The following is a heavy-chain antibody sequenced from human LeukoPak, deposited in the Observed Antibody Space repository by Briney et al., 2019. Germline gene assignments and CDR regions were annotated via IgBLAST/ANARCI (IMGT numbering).Heavy chain of an antibody. D-gene: IGHD5-18*01. J-gene: IGHJ5*02. CDR1: DPLTVYS. V-gene: IGHV3-21*04. CDR3: ARDRQLCREDWFDP. Sequence: GGSLSLSCAASLDPLTVYSMYCVRQAPGKGLEWVSSISSSSSYIYYADSVKGRFTLSRDNATNSLYLQITNLICKETVVYYCARDRQLCREDWFDPCGQGTLVTVSS. CDR2: ISSSSSYI.